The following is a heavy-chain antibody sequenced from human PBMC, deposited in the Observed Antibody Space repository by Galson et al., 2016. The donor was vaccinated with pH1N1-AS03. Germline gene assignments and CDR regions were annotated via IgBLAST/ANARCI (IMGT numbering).Heavy chain of an antibody. CDR1: ARSFSGYY. J-gene: IGHJ4*02. CDR3: ARAYGYGDYGIDY. CDR2: INHSGNT. D-gene: IGHD4-17*01. V-gene: IGHV4-34*01. Sequence: VYARSFSGYYWSWIRQPPGQGLEWLGEINHSGNTNYNPSLKSRVTISVDTSKNQFSLKLTSVTAADTAVYYCARAYGYGDYGIDYLGQGTLVTVSS.